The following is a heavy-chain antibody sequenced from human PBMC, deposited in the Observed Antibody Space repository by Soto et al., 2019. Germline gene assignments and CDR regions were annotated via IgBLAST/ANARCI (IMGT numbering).Heavy chain of an antibody. Sequence: ASVKVSCKVSGYTLTELSMHWVRQAPGKGLEWMGGFDPEDGETIYAQKFQGRVTMTGDTSTDTAYMELSSLRSEDTAVYYCATKGRWYVGYYYYGMDVWGQGTTVTVSS. V-gene: IGHV1-24*01. CDR3: ATKGRWYVGYYYYGMDV. CDR2: FDPEDGET. D-gene: IGHD6-13*01. J-gene: IGHJ6*02. CDR1: GYTLTELS.